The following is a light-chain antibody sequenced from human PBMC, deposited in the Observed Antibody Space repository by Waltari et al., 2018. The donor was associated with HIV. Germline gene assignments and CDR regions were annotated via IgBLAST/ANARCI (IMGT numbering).Light chain of an antibody. V-gene: IGLV2-23*02. J-gene: IGLJ1*01. CDR2: DFS. CDR1: SSDVGSYNY. CDR3: CSYAGSNTYL. Sequence: QSALTQPASVSGFPGPSITISCTGSSSDVGSYNYVSWYQQHPGKAPKLLIYDFSNRPSGVSNRFSGSKSGNTASLTISGLQAEDEADYYCCSYAGSNTYLFGTGTEVTVL.